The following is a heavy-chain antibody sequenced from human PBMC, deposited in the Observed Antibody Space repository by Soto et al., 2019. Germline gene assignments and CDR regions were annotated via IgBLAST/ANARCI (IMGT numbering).Heavy chain of an antibody. Sequence: PSETLSLTCTVSGGSVSSGNYYWSWIRQPPGKGLEWIGYFYYTGSTYYNPSLKSRVTISIDTSKNQFSLSLSSVTAADTAVYYCARCCFGNTPWLGAYDLWGHGA. CDR1: GGSVSSGNYY. D-gene: IGHD3-3*01. J-gene: IGHJ3*01. CDR2: FYYTGST. CDR3: ARCCFGNTPWLGAYDL. V-gene: IGHV4-61*01.